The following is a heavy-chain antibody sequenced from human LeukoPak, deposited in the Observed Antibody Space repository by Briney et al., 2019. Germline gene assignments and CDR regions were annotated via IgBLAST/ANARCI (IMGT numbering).Heavy chain of an antibody. CDR1: GYTFTGYY. CDR2: INPNSGGT. V-gene: IGHV1-2*02. CDR3: ARDVYYYDSSGYYYH. D-gene: IGHD3-22*01. Sequence: ASVEVFCKASGYTFTGYYMHWVRQAPGQGLEWMGWINPNSGGTNYAQKFQGRVTMTRDTSISTAYMELSRLRSDDTAVYYCARDVYYYDSSGYYYHWGQGTLVTVSS. J-gene: IGHJ5*02.